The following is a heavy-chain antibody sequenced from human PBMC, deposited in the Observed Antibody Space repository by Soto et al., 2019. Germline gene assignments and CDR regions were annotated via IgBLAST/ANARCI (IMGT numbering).Heavy chain of an antibody. CDR2: IYYSGST. V-gene: IGHV4-39*01. J-gene: IGHJ4*02. CDR3: ARHDWAKPFDY. CDR1: GGSISSSSYY. Sequence: QLHLQESGPGLVKPSETLSLTCTVSGGSISSSSYYWVWIRQPPGKGLEWIGSIYYSGSTYYNPSLKSRVTISVDTSKNQFSLKLSSVTAADTAVYYCARHDWAKPFDYWGQGTLVTVSS. D-gene: IGHD3-9*01.